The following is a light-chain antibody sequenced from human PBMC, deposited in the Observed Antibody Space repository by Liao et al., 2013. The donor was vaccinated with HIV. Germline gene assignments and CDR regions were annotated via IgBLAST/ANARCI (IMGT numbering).Light chain of an antibody. CDR1: ALPKQF. CDR2: QDS. V-gene: IGLV3-1*01. J-gene: IGLJ1*01. Sequence: SYELTQPPSVSVSPGQTARITCSGDALPKQFGYWYQQKPGQAPVLVIYQDSKRPSGIPERFSGSNSGNTATLTIRGTQAMDEAEYYCKVWDSFSTFVFGTGTKVTVL. CDR3: KVWDSFSTFV.